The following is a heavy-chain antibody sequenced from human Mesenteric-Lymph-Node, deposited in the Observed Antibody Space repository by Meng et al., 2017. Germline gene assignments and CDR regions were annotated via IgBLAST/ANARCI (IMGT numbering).Heavy chain of an antibody. CDR1: GFTFSNYW. J-gene: IGHJ4*02. CDR2: INQDGSVT. V-gene: IGHV3-7*01. D-gene: IGHD6-13*01. Sequence: GGSLRLSCAASGFTFSNYWMSWVRQAPGKGREWLANINQDGSVTYCADSVKGRFTISRDNAKNSLYLELNSLRAEDTAVYYCARIGYSSSSTDYWGLGTLVTVSS. CDR3: ARIGYSSSSTDY.